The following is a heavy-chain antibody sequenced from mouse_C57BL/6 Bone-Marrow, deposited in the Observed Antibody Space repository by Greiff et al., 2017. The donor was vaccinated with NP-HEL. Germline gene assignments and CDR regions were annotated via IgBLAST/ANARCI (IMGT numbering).Heavy chain of an antibody. D-gene: IGHD3-2*02. Sequence: VQLKQSGGDLVKPGGSLKLSCAASGFTFSSYGMSWVRQTPDKRLAWVATISSGGSYTYYPDSVKGRFTISRDNAKNTLYLQMSSLKSEDTAMYYCARRGTAQAPFAYWGQGTLVTVSA. CDR1: GFTFSSYG. V-gene: IGHV5-6*01. CDR3: ARRGTAQAPFAY. J-gene: IGHJ3*01. CDR2: ISSGGSYT.